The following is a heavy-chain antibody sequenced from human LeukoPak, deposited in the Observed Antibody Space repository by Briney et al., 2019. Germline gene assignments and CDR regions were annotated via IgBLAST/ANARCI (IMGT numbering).Heavy chain of an antibody. D-gene: IGHD3-10*01. J-gene: IGHJ3*02. CDR3: ARRRYGLGSYSDAFDI. CDR2: INSDGSST. CDR1: GFTFSSYW. Sequence: PGGSLRLSCAASGFTFSSYWMHWVRQAPGKGLVWVSRINSDGSSTSYADSVKGRFTISRENAKNSLSLQMNSLRAGDTAVYYCARRRYGLGSYSDAFDIWGQGTMVTVSS. V-gene: IGHV3-74*01.